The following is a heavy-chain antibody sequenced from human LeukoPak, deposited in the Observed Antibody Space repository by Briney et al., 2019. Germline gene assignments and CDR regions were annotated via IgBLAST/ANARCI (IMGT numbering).Heavy chain of an antibody. J-gene: IGHJ5*02. Sequence: SETLSLTCTVSGGSISSYYWSWIRQPAGKGLEWIGRIYTSGSTNYNPSLKSRVTMSVDTSKNQLSLKLSSVTAADTAVYYCARDIVVVVAAINWFDPWGQGTLVTVSS. CDR3: ARDIVVVVAAINWFDP. CDR1: GGSISSYY. CDR2: IYTSGST. D-gene: IGHD2-15*01. V-gene: IGHV4-4*07.